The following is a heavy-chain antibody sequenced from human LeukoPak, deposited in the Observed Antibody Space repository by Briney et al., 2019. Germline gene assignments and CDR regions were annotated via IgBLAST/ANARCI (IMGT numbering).Heavy chain of an antibody. CDR1: GFTFSSYW. CDR2: INSDGSST. D-gene: IGHD6-13*01. CDR3: ARGPRIAAPAGY. Sequence: GGSLRLSCAASGFTFSSYWMHWVRQAPGKGLVWVSRINSDGSSTSCADSVKGRFTISRDNAKNTLYLQMNSLRAEDTAVYYCARGPRIAAPAGYWGQGTLVTVSS. J-gene: IGHJ4*02. V-gene: IGHV3-74*01.